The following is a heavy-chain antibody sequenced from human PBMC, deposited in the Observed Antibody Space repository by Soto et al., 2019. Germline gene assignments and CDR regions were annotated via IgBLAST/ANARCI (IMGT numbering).Heavy chain of an antibody. V-gene: IGHV4-31*03. CDR3: AREEAQYSSSAPPQYYYYGMDV. CDR2: IYYSGST. Sequence: PSETLSLTCTVSGGSISSGGYYWSWIRQHPGKGLEWIGYIYYSGSTYYNPSLKGRVTISVDTSKNQFSLKLSSVTAADTAVYYCAREEAQYSSSAPPQYYYYGMDVWGQGTTVTVSS. D-gene: IGHD6-6*01. CDR1: GGSISSGGYY. J-gene: IGHJ6*02.